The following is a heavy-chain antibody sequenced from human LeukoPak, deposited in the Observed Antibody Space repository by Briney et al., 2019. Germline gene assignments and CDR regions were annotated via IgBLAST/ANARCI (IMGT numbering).Heavy chain of an antibody. Sequence: SETLSLTCAVYGGSFSGYYWSWIRQPPGKGLEWIGEINHSGSTNYNPSLKSRVTISVDTSKNQFSLKLSSVTAADTAVYYCARDNGAVVNFDYWGQGTLVTVSS. J-gene: IGHJ4*02. V-gene: IGHV4-34*01. CDR2: INHSGST. CDR1: GGSFSGYY. D-gene: IGHD3-22*01. CDR3: ARDNGAVVNFDY.